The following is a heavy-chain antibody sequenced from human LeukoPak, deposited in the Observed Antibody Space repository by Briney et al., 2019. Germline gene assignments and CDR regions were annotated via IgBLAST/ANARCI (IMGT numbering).Heavy chain of an antibody. J-gene: IGHJ4*02. CDR1: GYTVTNRW. D-gene: IGHD3-16*01. V-gene: IGHV5-51*01. CDR2: IYPGDSDT. Sequence: GESLKISCKGSGYTVTNRWIGWVRQTPGKGLEWMGIIYPGDSDTRYNPSSQGQVTISADKSISTVYLQWSSLEASDTGIYYCARRGPSSEYFDHWGQGTLVTVSS. CDR3: ARRGPSSEYFDH.